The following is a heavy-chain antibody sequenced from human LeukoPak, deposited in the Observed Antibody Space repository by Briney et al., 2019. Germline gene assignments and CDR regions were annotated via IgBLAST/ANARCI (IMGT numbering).Heavy chain of an antibody. CDR1: GDTVSSNSAT. J-gene: IGHJ5*02. CDR2: TYYRSKWYN. CDR3: ARGFLDPAWFDP. V-gene: IGHV6-1*01. Sequence: SQTLSLTCAISGDTVSSNSATWNWIRQSPSRGLEWLGRTYYRSKWYNDYAESVKSRITINPDTSKNQFSLQLNSVTPEDTAVYYCARGFLDPAWFDPWGQGTLVTVSS. D-gene: IGHD3-3*01.